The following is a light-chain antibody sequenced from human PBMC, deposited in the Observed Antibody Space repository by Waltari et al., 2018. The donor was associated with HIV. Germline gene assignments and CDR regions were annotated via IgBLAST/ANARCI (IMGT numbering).Light chain of an antibody. Sequence: DVQVTQSPSSLSASVGDRVTITGRASQNIDNYLNWYQQKSAGAPKLLIYAASSLQNGVPSRFSARGSGTDFTLTISSVQPEDFAIYYCQQTYSGVTFGPGTQIDVK. CDR3: QQTYSGVT. V-gene: IGKV1-39*01. CDR2: AAS. CDR1: QNIDNY. J-gene: IGKJ3*01.